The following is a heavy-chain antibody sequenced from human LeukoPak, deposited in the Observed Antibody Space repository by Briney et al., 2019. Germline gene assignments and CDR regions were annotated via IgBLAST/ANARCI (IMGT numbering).Heavy chain of an antibody. J-gene: IGHJ4*02. CDR3: TRDRGAYNLYDY. CDR1: GFTFGDYA. V-gene: IGHV3-49*05. CDR2: IRSKAYGETA. D-gene: IGHD1-1*01. Sequence: NPGGFLRLSCTASGFTFGDYAMSWIRQAPGKGLEWVGFIRSKAYGETADYAASVKGRFTISRDDSKAIAYLQMNSLKTEGTAVYHCTRDRGAYNLYDYWGQGTLVTVSS.